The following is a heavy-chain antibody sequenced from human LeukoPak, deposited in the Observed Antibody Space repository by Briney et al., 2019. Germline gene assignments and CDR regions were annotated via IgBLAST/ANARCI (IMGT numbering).Heavy chain of an antibody. J-gene: IGHJ4*02. V-gene: IGHV1-69*04. CDR3: ARASTSLFLRGYSGYDPFDY. CDR1: GGTFSSYA. Sequence: VASVKVSCKASGGTFSSYAISWVRQAPGQGLEWMGRIIPILGIANYAQKFQGRVTITADKSTSTAYMELSSLRSEDTAVYYCARASTSLFLRGYSGYDPFDYWGQGTLVTVSS. D-gene: IGHD5-12*01. CDR2: IIPILGIA.